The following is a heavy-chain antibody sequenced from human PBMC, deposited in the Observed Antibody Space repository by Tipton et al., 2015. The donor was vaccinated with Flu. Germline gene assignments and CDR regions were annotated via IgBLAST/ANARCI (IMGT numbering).Heavy chain of an antibody. D-gene: IGHD3-10*02. CDR2: VYYTGRT. CDR3: ARDGPAISRMFS. CDR1: GDSISTSSYY. V-gene: IGHV4-39*07. J-gene: IGHJ5*02. Sequence: TLSLTCTVSGDSISTSSYYWGWVRQPPGKGLEWIGNVYYTGRTYYKSSLIGRVTISVDTTKNQFSLRLISVTAADTAVYYCARDGPAISRMFSWGQGALVTVSS.